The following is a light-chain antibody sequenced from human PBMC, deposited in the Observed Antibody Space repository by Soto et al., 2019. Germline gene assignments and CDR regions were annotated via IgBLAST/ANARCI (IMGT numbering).Light chain of an antibody. Sequence: QSALTQPASVSGSPGQSITISCTGTRGDVGGYTYVSWYQQHPGKAPKLLIFEVTSRPSGVSSRFSGSKSGNTASLTISGLQAEDEAHYYCSAYTGSNTLNFGGGTKLTVL. CDR2: EVT. V-gene: IGLV2-14*01. CDR1: RGDVGGYTY. CDR3: SAYTGSNTLN. J-gene: IGLJ2*01.